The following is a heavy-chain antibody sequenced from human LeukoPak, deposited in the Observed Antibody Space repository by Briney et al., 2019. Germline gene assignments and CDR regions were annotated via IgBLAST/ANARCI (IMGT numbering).Heavy chain of an antibody. Sequence: SGPTLVNPTQTLTLTCTFSGFSFSTRGVVVGWIRQPPGRALEWLALIYWDDGKLYSPSLKSRLTITKDTSKNQVVLSMTNMDPVDKATYYCAHSGWYYDFWSGYPFDPWGQGTLVTVSS. J-gene: IGHJ5*02. CDR3: AHSGWYYDFWSGYPFDP. CDR1: GFSFSTRGVV. D-gene: IGHD3-3*01. CDR2: IYWDDGK. V-gene: IGHV2-5*02.